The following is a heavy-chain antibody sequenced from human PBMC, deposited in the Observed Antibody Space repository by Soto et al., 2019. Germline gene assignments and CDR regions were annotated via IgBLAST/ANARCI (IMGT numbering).Heavy chain of an antibody. CDR2: IKESGSEK. CDR3: ARVMGKHILTGYYYYYHDMDV. Sequence: PGGSLRLSCTASGFTFSTYSINWIRQAPGKGLEWVANIKESGSEKYYVDSVKGRFIISRDNAKNSLYLQMNSLRAEDTAVYYCARVMGKHILTGYYYYYHDMDVWGQGTTVTVSS. CDR1: GFTFSTYS. D-gene: IGHD3-9*01. J-gene: IGHJ6*02. V-gene: IGHV3-7*03.